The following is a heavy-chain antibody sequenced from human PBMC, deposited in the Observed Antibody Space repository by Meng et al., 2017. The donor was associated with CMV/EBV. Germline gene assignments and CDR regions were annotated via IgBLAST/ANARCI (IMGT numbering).Heavy chain of an antibody. Sequence: ESLKISCAASGFTFSSYSMNWVRQAPGKGLEWVSSISSSSSYIYYADSVKGRFTISRDNAKNSLYLQMNSLGAEDTAVYYFALIGGMATIDYWGQGTLVTVSS. J-gene: IGHJ4*02. CDR3: ALIGGMATIDY. V-gene: IGHV3-21*01. CDR1: GFTFSSYS. CDR2: ISSSSSYI. D-gene: IGHD5-24*01.